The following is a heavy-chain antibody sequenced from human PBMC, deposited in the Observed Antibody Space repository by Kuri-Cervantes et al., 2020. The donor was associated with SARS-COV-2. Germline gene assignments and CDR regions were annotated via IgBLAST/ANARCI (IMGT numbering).Heavy chain of an antibody. CDR2: IYYSGST. Sequence: SETLSLTCTVSGGSISSQYWSWIRQPPGKGLEWIGYIYYSGSTNYNPSLKSRVTISVDTSENRFSLKLSSVTAADTAVYYCARFGVVIAIGFDYWGQGTLVTVSS. V-gene: IGHV4-59*11. D-gene: IGHD2-21*01. CDR3: ARFGVVIAIGFDY. CDR1: GGSISSQY. J-gene: IGHJ4*02.